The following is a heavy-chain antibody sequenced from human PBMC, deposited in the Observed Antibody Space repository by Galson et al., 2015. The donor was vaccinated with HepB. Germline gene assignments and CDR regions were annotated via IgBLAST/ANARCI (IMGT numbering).Heavy chain of an antibody. Sequence: SLRLSCAASGFTFSSYGMHWVRQAPGKGLEWVAVITYNGRVENYSDSVKGRFTISRDNSKNTLYLQMNSLRAEDTAMYYCAKAGGRYQLLYWFDPWGQRTLVTVSP. CDR3: AKAGGRYQLLYWFDP. J-gene: IGHJ5*02. CDR1: GFTFSSYG. V-gene: IGHV3-30*18. D-gene: IGHD2-2*01. CDR2: ITYNGRVE.